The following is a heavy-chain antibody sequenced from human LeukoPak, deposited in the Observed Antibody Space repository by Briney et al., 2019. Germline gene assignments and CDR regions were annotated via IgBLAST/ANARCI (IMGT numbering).Heavy chain of an antibody. CDR3: ARGYGELQRDWFDP. V-gene: IGHV4-34*01. CDR2: INHSGST. D-gene: IGHD4-17*01. Sequence: PSETLPLTCAVYGGSFSGYYWSWIRQPPGKGLEWIGEINHSGSTNYNPSLKSRVTISVDTSKNQFSLKLSSVTAADTAVYYCARGYGELQRDWFDPWGQGTLVTVSS. J-gene: IGHJ5*02. CDR1: GGSFSGYY.